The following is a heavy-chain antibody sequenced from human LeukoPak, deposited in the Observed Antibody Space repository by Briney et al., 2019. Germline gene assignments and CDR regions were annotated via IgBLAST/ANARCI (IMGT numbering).Heavy chain of an antibody. Sequence: GGSLRLSCAASGFTFSSYSMNWVRQAPGKGLEWVSSISSSSSYIYYADSVKGRFTISRDNARNSLYLQMNSLRAEDTAVYYCARAWYYYDSSGYPIGYWGRGTLVTVSS. CDR2: ISSSSSYI. J-gene: IGHJ4*02. CDR1: GFTFSSYS. V-gene: IGHV3-21*01. D-gene: IGHD3-22*01. CDR3: ARAWYYYDSSGYPIGY.